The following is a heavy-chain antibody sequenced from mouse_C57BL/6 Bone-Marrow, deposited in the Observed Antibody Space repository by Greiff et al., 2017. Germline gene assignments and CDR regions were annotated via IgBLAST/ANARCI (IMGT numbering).Heavy chain of an antibody. J-gene: IGHJ4*01. CDR3: ARTTTVVDYAMDY. V-gene: IGHV5-6*01. Sequence: EVQLVESGGDLVKPGGSLKLSCAASGFTFSSYGMSWVRQTPDKRLEWVATISSGGSYTYYPDSVKGRFTISRDNAKNTLYLQMRSLTSEDTAMYCCARTTTVVDYAMDYWGQGTSVTVSS. CDR2: ISSGGSYT. D-gene: IGHD1-1*01. CDR1: GFTFSSYG.